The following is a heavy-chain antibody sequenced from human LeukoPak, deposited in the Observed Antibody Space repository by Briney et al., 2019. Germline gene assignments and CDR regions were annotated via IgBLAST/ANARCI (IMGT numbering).Heavy chain of an antibody. Sequence: PSETLSLTCTVSGGSISSYYWSWIRQPPGKGLEWIGYIYYSGSTNYNPSLKSRVTISVDTSKNQFSQKLSSVTAADTAVYYCASCPWFGEDVGYWGQGTLVTVSS. CDR1: GGSISSYY. CDR2: IYYSGST. CDR3: ASCPWFGEDVGY. V-gene: IGHV4-59*12. J-gene: IGHJ4*02. D-gene: IGHD3-10*01.